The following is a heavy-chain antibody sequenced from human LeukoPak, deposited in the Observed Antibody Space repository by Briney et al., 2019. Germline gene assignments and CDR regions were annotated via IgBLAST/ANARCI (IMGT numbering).Heavy chain of an antibody. CDR3: ARDTSSSGYSDY. V-gene: IGHV3-9*01. Sequence: GRSLRLSCAASGFTFDDYAMHWVRQAPGKGLEWVSGISWNSGSIGYADSVKGRFTISRDNAKNSLYLQMNSLRAEDTAVYYCARDTSSSGYSDYWGQGTLVTVSS. CDR1: GFTFDDYA. D-gene: IGHD3-22*01. CDR2: ISWNSGSI. J-gene: IGHJ4*02.